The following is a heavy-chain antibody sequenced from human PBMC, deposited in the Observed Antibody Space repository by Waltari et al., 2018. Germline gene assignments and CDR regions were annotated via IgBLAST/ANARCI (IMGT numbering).Heavy chain of an antibody. CDR1: GGSISSYS. CDR3: ARHVRRERFLEWFLDY. Sequence: QVQLQESGPGLVKPSETLSLPCTVSGGSISSYSWSWIRQHPGKGLEWIGYIYYSGSTNYHPSLKSRVTISVDTSKNQFSLKLSSVTAADTAVYYCARHVRRERFLEWFLDYWGQGTLVTVSS. CDR2: IYYSGST. V-gene: IGHV4-59*08. D-gene: IGHD3-3*01. J-gene: IGHJ4*02.